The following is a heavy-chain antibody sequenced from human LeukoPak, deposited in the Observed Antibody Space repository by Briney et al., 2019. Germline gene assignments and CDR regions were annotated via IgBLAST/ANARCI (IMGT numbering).Heavy chain of an antibody. J-gene: IGHJ6*03. D-gene: IGHD3-3*01. CDR3: AKPFLGGVVFDYYYYMDV. Sequence: SQTLSLTCVISGDSVSSNNAAWNWIRQSPSRGLEWLGRTYYRSDWYNDYAESVKSRITIKADTSKNQFSLQMNSLTPEDTAVYYCAKPFLGGVVFDYYYYMDVWGKGTTVTISS. V-gene: IGHV6-1*01. CDR2: TYYRSDWYN. CDR1: GDSVSSNNAA.